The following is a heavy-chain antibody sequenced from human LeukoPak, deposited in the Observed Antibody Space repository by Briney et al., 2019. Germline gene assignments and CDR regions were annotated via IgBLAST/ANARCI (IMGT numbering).Heavy chain of an antibody. V-gene: IGHV1-18*01. CDR3: ARDPADSAYYDFWSGSGALYYFDY. J-gene: IGHJ4*02. Sequence: ASVKVSCKASGYTFTSYGISWVRQAPGQGLEWMGWISAYNGNTNYAQKLQGRVTMTTDTSTSTAYMELRSLRSDDTAVYYCARDPADSAYYDFWSGSGALYYFDYWGQGTLVTVSS. CDR2: ISAYNGNT. CDR1: GYTFTSYG. D-gene: IGHD3-3*01.